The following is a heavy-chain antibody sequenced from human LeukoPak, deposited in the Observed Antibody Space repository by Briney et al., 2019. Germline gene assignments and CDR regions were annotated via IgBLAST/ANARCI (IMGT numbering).Heavy chain of an antibody. CDR1: GGSISSYY. V-gene: IGHV4-59*08. J-gene: IGHJ4*02. D-gene: IGHD3-10*01. CDR2: IYYSGST. Sequence: SETLSLTCTVSGGSISSYYWSWIRQPPGKGLEWIGYIYYSGSTNYNPSPRSRVTISVDTSKNQFSLKLSSVTAADTAVYYCATYGSGSLGVDYWGQGTLVTVSS. CDR3: ATYGSGSLGVDY.